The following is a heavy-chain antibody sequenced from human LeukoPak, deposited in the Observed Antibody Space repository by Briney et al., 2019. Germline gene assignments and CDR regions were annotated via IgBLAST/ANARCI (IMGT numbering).Heavy chain of an antibody. V-gene: IGHV3-15*01. Sequence: GGSLRFSCAASGFTFSNAWMSWDRQAPGKGLKWVGRIKSKTAGGATDYAAPVKGRLTISRDDSKNTLYLQMNSLKTEDTAVYYCTTEGGLRFLEWLFPSYYYYGMDVWGQGTTVTVSS. J-gene: IGHJ6*02. CDR1: GFTFSNAW. CDR2: IKSKTAGGAT. D-gene: IGHD3-3*01. CDR3: TTEGGLRFLEWLFPSYYYYGMDV.